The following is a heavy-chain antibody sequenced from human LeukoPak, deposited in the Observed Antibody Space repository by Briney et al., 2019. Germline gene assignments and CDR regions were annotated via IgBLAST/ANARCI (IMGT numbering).Heavy chain of an antibody. CDR3: AKEVPGPDAFDI. V-gene: IGHV3-7*03. CDR2: IKQDGSEK. CDR1: GFIFSTYW. J-gene: IGHJ3*02. Sequence: GGSLRLSCAASGFIFSTYWMSWVRQAPGKGLEWVANIKQDGSEKYYVDSVKGRFTISRDNAKNSLYLQMNSLRAEDTAVYYCAKEVPGPDAFDIWGQGTMVTVSS.